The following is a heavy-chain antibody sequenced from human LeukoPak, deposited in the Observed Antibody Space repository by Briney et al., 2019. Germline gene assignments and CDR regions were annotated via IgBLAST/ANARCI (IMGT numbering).Heavy chain of an antibody. V-gene: IGHV2-5*02. J-gene: IGHJ4*02. Sequence: KESGPTLAKPTQPLTLTCTFSGFSLSTSGVGVGWIRQPPGKALEWLALIYWDDDKRYSASLKSRLTITKDTSKNQVVLTMTNMDPVDTATYYCTHSRRSLVDYWGQGALVTVSS. CDR2: IYWDDDK. CDR3: THSRRSLVDY. CDR1: GFSLSTSGVG.